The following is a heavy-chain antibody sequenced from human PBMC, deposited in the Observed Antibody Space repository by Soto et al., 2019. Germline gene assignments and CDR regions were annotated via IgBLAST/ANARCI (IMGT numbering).Heavy chain of an antibody. J-gene: IGHJ6*03. V-gene: IGHV3-64*01. D-gene: IGHD1-26*01. CDR2: ISSNGGST. CDR1: GFTFSSYA. CDR3: ARCVDDRYHPRPLDYYMDV. Sequence: EVQLVESGGGLVQPGGSLRLSCAASGFTFSSYAMHWVRQAPGKGLEYVSAISSNGGSTYYANSVKGRFTISRDNSKNTLYLQMGSLRAEDMAVYYCARCVDDRYHPRPLDYYMDVWGKGTTVTVSS.